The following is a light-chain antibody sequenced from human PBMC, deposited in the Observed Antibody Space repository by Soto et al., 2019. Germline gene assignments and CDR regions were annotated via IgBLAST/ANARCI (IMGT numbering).Light chain of an antibody. CDR3: QQRSSWPRT. J-gene: IGKJ2*01. Sequence: EIVLTQSPGTLSLSPGQRATLSCRAGQSVSAYLGWYQQKPGQAPRLLIYDTSNRATGIPARFSGSGSGTDFTLTISSLEPDDSAVYYCQQRSSWPRTFGQGTKLVIK. V-gene: IGKV3-11*01. CDR2: DTS. CDR1: QSVSAY.